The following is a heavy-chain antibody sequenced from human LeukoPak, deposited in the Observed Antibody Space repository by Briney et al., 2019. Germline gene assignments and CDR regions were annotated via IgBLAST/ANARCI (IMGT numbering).Heavy chain of an antibody. V-gene: IGHV4-59*01. CDR1: GGSIRGYY. Sequence: PSETLSLTCNVSGGSIRGYYWSWIWQPAGKGLEWSGYIYSSGSTNYNPSLKSRVTMSVDTSKNQFSLKVSSVTAADTAVYYCARDFDSGSQAYFYYMDVWGKGTTVTISS. J-gene: IGHJ6*03. CDR3: ARDFDSGSQAYFYYMDV. CDR2: IYSSGST. D-gene: IGHD3-10*01.